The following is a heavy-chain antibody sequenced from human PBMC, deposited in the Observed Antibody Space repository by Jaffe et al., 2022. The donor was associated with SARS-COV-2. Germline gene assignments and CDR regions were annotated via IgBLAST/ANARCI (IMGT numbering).Heavy chain of an antibody. V-gene: IGHV7-4-1*02. J-gene: IGHJ3*02. CDR1: GYAFTGYG. D-gene: IGHD6-19*01. CDR2: INPKTGSP. CDR3: ARDGLGNAFDI. Sequence: QVQLVQSGSELKKPGASVKISCMASGYAFTGYGMNWVRQAPGQGLEWMGWINPKTGSPTYAQGFTRRFVFSLDTSVSTTYLQISSLKAEDTAMYYCARDGLGNAFDIWGQGTMVTVSS.